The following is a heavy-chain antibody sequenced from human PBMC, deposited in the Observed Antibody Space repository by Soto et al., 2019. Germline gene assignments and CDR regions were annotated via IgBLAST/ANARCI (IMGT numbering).Heavy chain of an antibody. Sequence: GESLKISCKGSGYSFTSYWIGWVRQMPGKGLEWMGIIYPGDSDTRYSPSFQGRVTISVDRSITTTYLQWNTLQASDTATYYCSSGAERTVPPTVQRHLHWVCAHWGQGTPVTVSS. D-gene: IGHD1-1*01. CDR2: IYPGDSDT. CDR3: SSGAERTVPPTVQRHLHWVCAH. CDR1: GYSFTSYW. J-gene: IGHJ4*02. V-gene: IGHV5-51*01.